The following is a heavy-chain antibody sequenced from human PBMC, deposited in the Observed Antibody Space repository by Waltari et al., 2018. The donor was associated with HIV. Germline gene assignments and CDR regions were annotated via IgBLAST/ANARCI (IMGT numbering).Heavy chain of an antibody. CDR1: GFTCSSYS. D-gene: IGHD1-26*01. J-gene: IGHJ5*02. CDR2: ISSSRRYI. CDR3: AREEWEPQAGFDP. Sequence: EVQLVESGGGLVKPGGSLRLSGAASGFTCSSYSMNWVRQAPGKGLEWGSSISSSRRYIYYADAVKGRFTISRDNAKNSLYLQMNSLRAEDTAVYYCAREEWEPQAGFDPWGQGTLVTVSS. V-gene: IGHV3-21*01.